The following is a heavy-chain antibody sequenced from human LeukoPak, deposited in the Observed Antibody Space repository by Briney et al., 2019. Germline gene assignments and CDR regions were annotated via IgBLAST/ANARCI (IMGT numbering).Heavy chain of an antibody. J-gene: IGHJ5*02. Sequence: SETLSLTCAVYGGSFSGYYWSWIREPPGKGREGSGEINHSGTTNYAPSLTSRVTIEVDTSKNQFSLKLSSVTAADTAVYYCARGRMKYCSGGSCYSGSGWFDPWGQGTLVTVPS. CDR3: ARGRMKYCSGGSCYSGSGWFDP. D-gene: IGHD2-15*01. CDR2: INHSGTT. V-gene: IGHV4-34*01. CDR1: GGSFSGYY.